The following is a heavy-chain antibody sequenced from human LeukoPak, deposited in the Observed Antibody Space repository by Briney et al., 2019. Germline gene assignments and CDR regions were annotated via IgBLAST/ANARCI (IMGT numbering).Heavy chain of an antibody. CDR1: GYTFTGYY. CDR3: AREDGFCSSSSCYNDY. Sequence: GASVKVSCKASGYTFTGYYMHWVRQAPGQGLEWVGRINPNSGGTNYAQKFRGRVTMTRDTSISTAYMELNTLRSDDTAVYYCAREDGFCSSSSCYNDYWGQGTLVTVSS. D-gene: IGHD2-2*02. CDR2: INPNSGGT. V-gene: IGHV1-2*06. J-gene: IGHJ4*02.